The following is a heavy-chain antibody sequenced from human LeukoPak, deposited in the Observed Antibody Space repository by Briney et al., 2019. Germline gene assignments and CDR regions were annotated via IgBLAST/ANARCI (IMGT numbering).Heavy chain of an antibody. V-gene: IGHV3-23*01. D-gene: IGHD4-17*01. CDR2: ISGSGGST. CDR3: AKDPRDFGDY. CDR1: GFTVSSNY. Sequence: GGSLRLSCAAPGFTVSSNYMSWVRQAPGKGLEWVSAISGSGGSTYYADSVKGRFTISRDNSKNTLYLQMNSLRAEDTAVYYCAKDPRDFGDYWGQGTLVTVSS. J-gene: IGHJ4*02.